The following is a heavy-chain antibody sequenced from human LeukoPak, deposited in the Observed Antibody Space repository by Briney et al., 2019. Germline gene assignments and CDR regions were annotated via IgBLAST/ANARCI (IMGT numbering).Heavy chain of an antibody. CDR1: GFTLSDYY. V-gene: IGHV3-11*06. J-gene: IGHJ4*02. CDR3: ARGPYSSGSSADY. D-gene: IGHD6-19*01. CDR2: ISSSDTYT. Sequence: KPGGSLRLSCAASGFTLSDYYMSWIRQAPGKGLEWVSYISSSDTYTNYADSVKGRFTISRDNAKNSLYPQMNSLRAEDTAVYYCARGPYSSGSSADYWGQGTLVTVSS.